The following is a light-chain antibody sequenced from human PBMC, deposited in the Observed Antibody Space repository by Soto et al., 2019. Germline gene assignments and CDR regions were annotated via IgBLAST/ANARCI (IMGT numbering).Light chain of an antibody. CDR2: GGT. CDR1: SSDVGSYNL. Sequence: QSALTQPASVSGSPGQSITISCTGTSSDVGSYNLVSWYQQHPGEAPKLMIYGGTKRPSGVSNRFSGSKSGNTASLTISGLQAEDEADYYCRSYAGITTYYVFGTGTKLTVL. CDR3: RSYAGITTYYV. J-gene: IGLJ1*01. V-gene: IGLV2-23*01.